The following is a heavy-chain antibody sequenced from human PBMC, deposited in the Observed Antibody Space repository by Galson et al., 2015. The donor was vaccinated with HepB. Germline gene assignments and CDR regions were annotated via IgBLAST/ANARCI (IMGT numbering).Heavy chain of an antibody. CDR3: ARTPITMVRGVRSRTNSWFDP. CDR1: GYTFTSYG. CDR2: ISAYNGNT. Sequence: SVKVSCKASGYTFTSYGISWVRQAPGQGLEWMGWISAYNGNTNYAQKLQGRVTMTTDTSTSTAYMELRSLRSDDTAVYYCARTPITMVRGVRSRTNSWFDPWGQGTLVTVSS. D-gene: IGHD3-10*01. J-gene: IGHJ5*02. V-gene: IGHV1-18*01.